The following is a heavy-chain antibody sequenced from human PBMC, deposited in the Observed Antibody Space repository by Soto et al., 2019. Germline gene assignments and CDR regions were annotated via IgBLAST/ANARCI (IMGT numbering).Heavy chain of an antibody. V-gene: IGHV5-51*01. Sequence: GESLKIACQGSGYSFSTSWIGWVRQMPGKGLEWMGIIYPGDSDTRYSPSFQGQVTISADKSISTAFLQWSSLKASDTATYYCARTTIAGIRGYFDYWGPGTRDTVST. J-gene: IGHJ4*02. CDR2: IYPGDSDT. D-gene: IGHD2-21*01. CDR3: ARTTIAGIRGYFDY. CDR1: GYSFSTSW.